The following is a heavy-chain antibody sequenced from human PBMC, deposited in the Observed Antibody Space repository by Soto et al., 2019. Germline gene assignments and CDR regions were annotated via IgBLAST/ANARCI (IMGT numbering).Heavy chain of an antibody. CDR3: ASIYDSSGYYYGNNWCDP. CDR1: GASISSGDYY. J-gene: IGHJ5*02. D-gene: IGHD3-22*01. Sequence: QVQLQESGPGLVKPSQTLSLTCSVSGASISSGDYYWSWIRQHPGKGLEWIGYIYDSGSTYYNPSLKGRVTRSGDTSKNQCSLKLSSVTAADTAVYYCASIYDSSGYYYGNNWCDPWGQGTLVTVSS. V-gene: IGHV4-31*03. CDR2: IYDSGST.